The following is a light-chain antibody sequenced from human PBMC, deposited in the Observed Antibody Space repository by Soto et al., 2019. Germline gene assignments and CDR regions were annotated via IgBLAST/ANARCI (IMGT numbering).Light chain of an antibody. V-gene: IGKV1D-13*01. J-gene: IGKJ3*01. CDR3: QQFDDYPFT. Sequence: AIQLTQSPSSLSAYVGDSVSITCRASQGISSALAWYQQKPGRAPKLLIYDASSLDGGVPSRFSGSRSGTDFTLTVSSLQPEDFATYYCQQFDDYPFTFGPGTKVDIK. CDR1: QGISSA. CDR2: DAS.